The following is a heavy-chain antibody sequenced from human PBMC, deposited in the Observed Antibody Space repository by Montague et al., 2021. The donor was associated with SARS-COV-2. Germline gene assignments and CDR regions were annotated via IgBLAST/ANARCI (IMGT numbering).Heavy chain of an antibody. CDR2: IHSGGST. CDR3: ARVVGPTSYYYYGMDV. Sequence: SLRLSCAASGFTFSGNYMSWVRQAPGKGLEWVSIIHSGGSTYYADSVKGRFTISRDNAKDSLYLQMNSLRDEDTAVFYCARVVGPTSYYYYGMDVWGQGTTVTVSS. V-gene: IGHV3-66*01. CDR1: GFTFSGNY. J-gene: IGHJ6*02. D-gene: IGHD1-26*01.